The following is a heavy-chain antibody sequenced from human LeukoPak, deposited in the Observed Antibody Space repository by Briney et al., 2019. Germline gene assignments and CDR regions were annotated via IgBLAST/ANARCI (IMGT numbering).Heavy chain of an antibody. CDR2: ISYDGSNK. Sequence: GGSLRLSCAASGFTFSSYGMHWVRQAPGKGLEWVAVISYDGSNKYYADSVKGRFTISRDNSKNTLYLQMNSLRAEDTAVYYCAKGPLVTEEYYCYYGMDVWGQGTTVTVSS. V-gene: IGHV3-30*18. J-gene: IGHJ6*02. D-gene: IGHD4-11*01. CDR3: AKGPLVTEEYYCYYGMDV. CDR1: GFTFSSYG.